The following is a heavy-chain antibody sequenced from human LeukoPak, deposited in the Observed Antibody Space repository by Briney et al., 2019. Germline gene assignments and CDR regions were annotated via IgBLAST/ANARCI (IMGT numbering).Heavy chain of an antibody. CDR1: GFTFSSYA. V-gene: IGHV3-23*01. CDR3: AREGSGSWGGDFDY. CDR2: ISGSGGST. J-gene: IGHJ4*02. Sequence: PGGSLRLSCAASGFTFSSYAMSWVRQAPGKGLEWVSAISGSGGSTYYADSVKGRFINSRDNSKNTLYLQMNSLRAEDTAVYYCAREGSGSWGGDFDYWGQGTLVTVSS. D-gene: IGHD3-10*01.